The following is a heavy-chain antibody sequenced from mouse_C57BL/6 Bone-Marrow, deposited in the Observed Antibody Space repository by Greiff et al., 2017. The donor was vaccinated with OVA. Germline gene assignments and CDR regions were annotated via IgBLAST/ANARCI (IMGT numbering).Heavy chain of an antibody. V-gene: IGHV5-6*01. CDR2: ISSGGSYT. CDR3: ARQYYYGSSFLYWYVDV. Sequence: VQLKESGGDLVKPGGSLKLSCAASGFTFSSHGMSWVRQTPDKRLEWVATISSGGSYTYYPDSVKGRFTISRDNAKNTLYLQMSSLKSEDTAMYYCARQYYYGSSFLYWYVDVWGTGTTVTVSS. D-gene: IGHD1-1*01. J-gene: IGHJ1*03. CDR1: GFTFSSHG.